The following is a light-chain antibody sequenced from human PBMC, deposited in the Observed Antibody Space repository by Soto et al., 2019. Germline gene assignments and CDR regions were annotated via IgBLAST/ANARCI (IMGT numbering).Light chain of an antibody. V-gene: IGKV1-5*03. J-gene: IGKJ1*01. CDR1: QSISSW. CDR2: KAS. CDR3: QQYSDNWT. Sequence: DIQMTQSPSTLSASVGDRVTITSRASQSISSWLAWYQQKPGTAPNLLIYKASTLQGGVPSRFSGSGSGTEFTLTISSLQPDDSAIYYCQQYSDNWTFGQGTKV.